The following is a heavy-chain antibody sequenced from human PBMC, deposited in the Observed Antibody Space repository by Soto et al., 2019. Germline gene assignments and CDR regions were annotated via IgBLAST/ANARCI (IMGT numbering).Heavy chain of an antibody. Sequence: EVQLVESGGGLVKPGGSLRLSCAASGFTFSNAWMSWVRQAPGKGLEWVGRIKSKTDGGTTDYAAPVKGRFTISRDDSINTLYLQMNSLQTEDTAVYYCTTDDYYDSSGYFLDYWGQGTLVTVSS. CDR3: TTDDYYDSSGYFLDY. J-gene: IGHJ4*02. D-gene: IGHD3-22*01. CDR2: IKSKTDGGTT. CDR1: GFTFSNAW. V-gene: IGHV3-15*01.